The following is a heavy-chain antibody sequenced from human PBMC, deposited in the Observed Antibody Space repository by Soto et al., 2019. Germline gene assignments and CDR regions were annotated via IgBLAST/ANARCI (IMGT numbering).Heavy chain of an antibody. CDR2: ISSSGYI. CDR3: ARDCSGGSCYPGMDV. J-gene: IGHJ6*02. CDR1: GFNFSSYT. D-gene: IGHD2-15*01. Sequence: GGSLRLSCAASGFNFSSYTISWFRQAPGKRLEWLSSISSSGYIFSTDSVRGRFTISRDNAKNSVYLQINSLRAEDTAVYFCARDCSGGSCYPGMDVWGQGTTVTVSS. V-gene: IGHV3-21*01.